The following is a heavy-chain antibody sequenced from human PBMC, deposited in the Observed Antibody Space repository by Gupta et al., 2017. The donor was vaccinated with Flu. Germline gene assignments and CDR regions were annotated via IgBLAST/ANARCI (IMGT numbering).Heavy chain of an antibody. J-gene: IGHJ4*02. CDR3: ARSHDDFQINQSFDF. D-gene: IGHD3-3*01. V-gene: IGHV3-33*08. CDR1: GFTFNSCG. Sequence: QVQLVESGGGVVQPGRSLKLSCATSGFTFNSCGMYWVRQAPGKGLEWVAFMWHDGSTIYYADSVEGRFTISRDNSKRTLYLQMGSLRADDTAVYYCARSHDDFQINQSFDFWGRGTLVTVSS. CDR2: MWHDGSTI.